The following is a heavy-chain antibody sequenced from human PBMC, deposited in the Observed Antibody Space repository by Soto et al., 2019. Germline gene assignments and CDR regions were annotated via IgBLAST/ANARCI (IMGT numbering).Heavy chain of an antibody. CDR2: ISYDGSDK. CDR3: ARDYYKYYDSSGYYRSPAY. Sequence: PGGSLRLSCAASGFTFSSYAMHWVRQAPGKGLEWVALISYDGSDKDYADSVKGRFTISRGNSRNTLFLQMNSLRAEDTAVYYCARDYYKYYDSSGYYRSPAYWGQGTLVTVSS. J-gene: IGHJ4*02. V-gene: IGHV3-30-3*01. CDR1: GFTFSSYA. D-gene: IGHD3-22*01.